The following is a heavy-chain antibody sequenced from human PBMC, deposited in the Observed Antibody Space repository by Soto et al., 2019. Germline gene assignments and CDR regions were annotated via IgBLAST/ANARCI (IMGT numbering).Heavy chain of an antibody. D-gene: IGHD3-9*01. CDR1: GYAFTGDY. J-gene: IGHJ4*02. V-gene: IGHV1-2*04. Sequence: VSSVNGSWKAAGYAFTGDYMHWVLQDNGQGLEWMGWINPNSGGTNYAQKFQGWVTMTRDTSISTAYMELSRLRSDDTAVYYCARGSALRYFDWSFLWGQGTLVTVSS. CDR2: INPNSGGT. CDR3: ARGSALRYFDWSFL.